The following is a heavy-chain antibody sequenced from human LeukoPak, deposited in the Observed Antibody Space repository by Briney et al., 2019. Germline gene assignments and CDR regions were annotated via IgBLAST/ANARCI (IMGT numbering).Heavy chain of an antibody. CDR2: IYYSGST. V-gene: IGHV4-31*03. Sequence: PSETLSLTCTVSGGSISSGGYYWSWIRQHPGKGLEWIGYIYYSGSTYYNPSLKSRVTISVDTSKNQFSLKLSSVTAADTAVYYCARGINKGWELLWWFDPWGQGTLVTVSS. J-gene: IGHJ5*02. CDR1: GGSISSGGYY. CDR3: ARGINKGWELLWWFDP. D-gene: IGHD1-26*01.